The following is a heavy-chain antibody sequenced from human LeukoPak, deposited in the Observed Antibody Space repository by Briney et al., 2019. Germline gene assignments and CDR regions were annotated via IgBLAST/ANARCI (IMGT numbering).Heavy chain of an antibody. D-gene: IGHD3-10*01. CDR1: GFTFSSYW. V-gene: IGHV3-7*01. CDR3: ARDNGLLWFGKDY. J-gene: IGHJ4*02. CDR2: IKQDGSEK. Sequence: GGSLRLSCAASGFTFSSYWMSWVRQAPGKGLEWVANIKQDGSEKYYVDSVKGRFTISRDNAKSSLYLQMNSLRAEDTAVYYCARDNGLLWFGKDYWGQGTLVTVSS.